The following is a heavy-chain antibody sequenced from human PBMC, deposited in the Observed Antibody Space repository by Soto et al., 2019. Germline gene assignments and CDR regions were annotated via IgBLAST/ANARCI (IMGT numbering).Heavy chain of an antibody. Sequence: DVQLVESGGGLVQPGGSLRLSCAASGFTFSIYSMNWVRQAPGKGLEWLSYISTSSSTIYYADSVKGRFTISRDDAKNSLSLQMNSLRDEETAIYYCARERELGYYYYGMDVWGQGTTVTVSS. CDR3: ARERELGYYYYGMDV. CDR1: GFTFSIYS. J-gene: IGHJ6*02. D-gene: IGHD3-10*01. V-gene: IGHV3-48*02. CDR2: ISTSSSTI.